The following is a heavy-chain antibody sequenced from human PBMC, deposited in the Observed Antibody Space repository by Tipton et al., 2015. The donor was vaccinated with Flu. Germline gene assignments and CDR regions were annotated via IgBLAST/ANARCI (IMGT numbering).Heavy chain of an antibody. CDR3: AKDIISAGLFFDY. V-gene: IGHV3-11*01. D-gene: IGHD6-6*01. CDR2: ITPSGTTM. CDR1: GFTFSDYY. J-gene: IGHJ4*02. Sequence: SLRLSCAASGFTFSDYYMSWTRQAPGKGLEWVSYITPSGTTMYYADTVKGRFTISRDNAKNSLCLQMNSLRTEDTAVYYCAKDIISAGLFFDYWGLGTRVTVSS.